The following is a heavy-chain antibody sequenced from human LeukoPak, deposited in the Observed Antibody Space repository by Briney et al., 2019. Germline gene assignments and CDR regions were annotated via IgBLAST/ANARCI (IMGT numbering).Heavy chain of an antibody. J-gene: IGHJ6*03. Sequence: SETLSLTCTVSGCSISSYYWSWIRQPPGKGLEWIGYIYYSGSTSYNPSLKSRVTISVDTSKNRFSLKLSSVTAADTAVYYCARDHYDSSGYLHYFYYMDVWGKGTTVTVSS. CDR1: GCSISSYY. V-gene: IGHV4-59*01. D-gene: IGHD3-22*01. CDR2: IYYSGST. CDR3: ARDHYDSSGYLHYFYYMDV.